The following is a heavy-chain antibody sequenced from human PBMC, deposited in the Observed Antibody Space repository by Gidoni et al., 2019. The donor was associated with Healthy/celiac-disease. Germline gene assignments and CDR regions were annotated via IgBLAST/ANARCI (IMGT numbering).Heavy chain of an antibody. D-gene: IGHD3-10*01. CDR1: GGTFRSYA. CDR3: ARDGFRELLTDAFDI. Sequence: QVQLVQSGAEVKKPGSSVKVPCKASGGTFRSYAISWVRQAPGQGLEWMGGIIPIFGTANYAKKFQGRVTITADESTSTAYMELSSLRSEDTAVYYCARDGFRELLTDAFDIWGQGTMVTVSS. J-gene: IGHJ3*02. CDR2: IIPIFGTA. V-gene: IGHV1-69*01.